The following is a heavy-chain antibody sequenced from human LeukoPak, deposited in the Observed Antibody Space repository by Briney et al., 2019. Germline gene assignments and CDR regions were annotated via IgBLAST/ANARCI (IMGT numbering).Heavy chain of an antibody. CDR2: IYYSGST. CDR3: ARTRTDSSGREDFDY. J-gene: IGHJ4*02. V-gene: IGHV4-59*08. Sequence: SETLSLTCTVSGGSISSYYWSWIRQPPGKGLEWIGYIYYSGSTNYNPSLKSRVTISVDTSKNQFSLKLSSVTAADTAVYYCARTRTDSSGREDFDYWGQGTLVTVSS. CDR1: GGSISSYY. D-gene: IGHD3-22*01.